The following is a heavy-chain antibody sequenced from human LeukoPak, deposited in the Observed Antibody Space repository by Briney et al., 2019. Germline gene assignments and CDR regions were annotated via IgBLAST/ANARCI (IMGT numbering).Heavy chain of an antibody. CDR3: ARASSAGFVYYFYLDV. Sequence: GGSLRLSCAASGFTFSSYWMSWVRQAPGKGLEWVANIKQDGSGNFYVDSVKGRFTISRDNGKNSLYLQMNSLRAEDTAVYYCARASSAGFVYYFYLDVWGKGTTVTISS. V-gene: IGHV3-7*01. J-gene: IGHJ6*03. D-gene: IGHD6-13*01. CDR1: GFTFSSYW. CDR2: IKQDGSGN.